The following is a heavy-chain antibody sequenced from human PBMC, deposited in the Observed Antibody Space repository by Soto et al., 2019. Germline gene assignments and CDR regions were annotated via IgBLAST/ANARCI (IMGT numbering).Heavy chain of an antibody. D-gene: IGHD1-26*01. CDR3: ARAQYTGSYFDACDV. Sequence: QVHLVESGGGVVQPGRSLRLSCAASGFPFSSYGMHWVRQAPGKGLEWVAVIWYDGSNKYYADSVKGRFTISRDNSKNTLYLQMNSLGVEDTAVYSCARAQYTGSYFDACDVWGQGTMVTVSS. J-gene: IGHJ3*01. CDR1: GFPFSSYG. V-gene: IGHV3-33*03. CDR2: IWYDGSNK.